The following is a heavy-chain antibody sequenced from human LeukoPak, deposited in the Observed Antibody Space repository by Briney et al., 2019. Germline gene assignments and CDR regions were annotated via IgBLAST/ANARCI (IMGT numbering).Heavy chain of an antibody. V-gene: IGHV3-23*01. Sequence: GGSLRLSCAASRFAFNNYAMNWLRQAPGKGLEWVSSISGGGETTYYADSAKGRFTISRDNSQNTLYLQMNSLRAEDTAVYYCARDYADYVGYFFFDYWGQGTLVTVSS. CDR3: ARDYADYVGYFFFDY. J-gene: IGHJ4*02. D-gene: IGHD4-17*01. CDR1: RFAFNNYA. CDR2: ISGGGETT.